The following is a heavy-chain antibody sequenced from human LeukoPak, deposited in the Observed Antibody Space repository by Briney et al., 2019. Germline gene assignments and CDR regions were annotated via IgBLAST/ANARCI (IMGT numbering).Heavy chain of an antibody. CDR3: AQELSDIFVVRTDS. V-gene: IGHV3-23*01. D-gene: IGHD3-9*01. Sequence: GGSLRLSCAASGFTFSNTAMSWVRQTPGKGLEWVATMSAYNDRAHYADSVRGRFTVSRDNSKNTLSLQMNSLREDDTAVYYCAQELSDIFVVRTDSWGQGTLVTVSS. CDR2: MSAYNDRA. CDR1: GFTFSNTA. J-gene: IGHJ4*02.